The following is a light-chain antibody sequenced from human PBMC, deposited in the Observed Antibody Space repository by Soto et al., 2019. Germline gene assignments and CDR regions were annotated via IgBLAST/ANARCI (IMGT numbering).Light chain of an antibody. CDR1: SGYSSYA. V-gene: IGLV4-69*01. CDR3: QTWGTGIAV. Sequence: QPVLTQSPSASASLGASVKLTCTLSSGYSSYAIAWHQQQPEKGPRYLMKLNSDGSHSKGDGIPDRFSGSSSAAERYLTISGLRSEDEADYYCQTWGTGIAVFGGGTQLTVL. CDR2: LNSDGSH. J-gene: IGLJ7*01.